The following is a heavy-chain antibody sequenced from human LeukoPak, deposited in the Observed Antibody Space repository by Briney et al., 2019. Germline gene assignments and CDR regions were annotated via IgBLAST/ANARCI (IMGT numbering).Heavy chain of an antibody. J-gene: IGHJ3*02. D-gene: IGHD6-19*01. Sequence: GGSLRLSCAASGFTFSSYGMHWVRQAPGKGLEWAAVIWYDGSNKYYADSVKGRFTISRDNSKNTLYLQMNSLRAEDTAVYYCARSYSSGWYGAFDIWGQGTMVTVSS. CDR2: IWYDGSNK. CDR1: GFTFSSYG. CDR3: ARSYSSGWYGAFDI. V-gene: IGHV3-33*01.